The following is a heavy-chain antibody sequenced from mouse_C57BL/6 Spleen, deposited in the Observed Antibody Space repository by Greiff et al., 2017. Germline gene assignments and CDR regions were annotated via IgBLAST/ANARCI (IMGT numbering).Heavy chain of an antibody. V-gene: IGHV1-55*01. D-gene: IGHD1-1*01. CDR3: ARSFTTVVAYYFDY. CDR2: IYPGSGST. CDR1: GYTFTSYW. J-gene: IGHJ2*01. Sequence: VQLQQPGAELVKPGASVKMSCKASGYTFTSYWITWVKQRPGQGLEWIGDIYPGSGSTNYNEKFKSKATLTVDTSSSTAYMQLSSLTSEDSAVYYCARSFTTVVAYYFDYCGQGTTLTVSS.